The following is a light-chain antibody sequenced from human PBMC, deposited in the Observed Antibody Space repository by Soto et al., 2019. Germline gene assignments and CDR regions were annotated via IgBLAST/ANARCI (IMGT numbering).Light chain of an antibody. CDR3: ASWDGSLDVVL. J-gene: IGLJ2*01. CDR1: SSNIGTNT. V-gene: IGLV1-44*01. CDR2: NTN. Sequence: QAVVTQPPSASGTPGQRVTISCSGSSSNIGTNTVNLYQQFPGSAPQLLLYNTNQRPSGVPGLFSGSKSGASASLAISGHQSEDEADYYCASWDGSLDVVLFGGGTKLTVL.